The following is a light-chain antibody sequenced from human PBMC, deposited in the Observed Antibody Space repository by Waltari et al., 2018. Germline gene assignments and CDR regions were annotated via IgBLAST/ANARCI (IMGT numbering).Light chain of an antibody. Sequence: EIVFTQSPVTVSLSPGDRATLSCRASHNINTYLAWYQHKPGQAPRLLIYDASNRARGVPARISGSGSGTDFALTISSLEAEDSAVYYCQAGSSWPPALTFGGGSKVDIK. CDR1: HNINTY. V-gene: IGKV3-11*01. CDR2: DAS. J-gene: IGKJ4*01. CDR3: QAGSSWPPALT.